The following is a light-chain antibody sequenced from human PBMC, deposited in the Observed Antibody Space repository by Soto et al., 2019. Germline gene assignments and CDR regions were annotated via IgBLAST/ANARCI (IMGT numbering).Light chain of an antibody. CDR3: SSYTSSSTWV. CDR2: EVS. J-gene: IGLJ3*02. V-gene: IGLV2-14*01. Sequence: QSALTQPASVSGSPGQSITISCTGTSSDVGGYNYVSWYQQHPGKAPKLMIYEVSTRPSGVSNRFSGAKSGNTASLTISGLQAEDEADYYCSSYTSSSTWVFGGGTKLTLL. CDR1: SSDVGGYNY.